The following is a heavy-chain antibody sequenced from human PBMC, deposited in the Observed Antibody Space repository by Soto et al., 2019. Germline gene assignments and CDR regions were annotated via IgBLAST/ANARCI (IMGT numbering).Heavy chain of an antibody. V-gene: IGHV1-18*01. Sequence: QGQLVQSGAEVKKPGASVKVSCKASGYTFTDFGISWVRQAPGQGLEWLGWISAYSRNTNYPQKVQGRATQTTDTSASTAYMDLRSLTSVDTAVYYCARGSGNLDTWAYFFDYWGQGTLVTVSS. CDR3: ARGSGNLDTWAYFFDY. CDR2: ISAYSRNT. CDR1: GYTFTDFG. D-gene: IGHD2-2*02. J-gene: IGHJ4*02.